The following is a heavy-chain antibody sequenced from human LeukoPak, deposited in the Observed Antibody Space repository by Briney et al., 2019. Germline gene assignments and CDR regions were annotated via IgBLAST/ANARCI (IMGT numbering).Heavy chain of an antibody. CDR1: GGSISSYY. Sequence: SETLSLTCTVSGGSISSYYWSWIRQPPGKGLEWIGYIYYSGSTNYNPSLKSRVTISVDTSKNQFSLKLSSVTAADTAVYYCARKYYYGSGSYQPGKFDYWGQGTLVTVSS. J-gene: IGHJ4*02. CDR3: ARKYYYGSGSYQPGKFDY. V-gene: IGHV4-59*12. D-gene: IGHD3-10*01. CDR2: IYYSGST.